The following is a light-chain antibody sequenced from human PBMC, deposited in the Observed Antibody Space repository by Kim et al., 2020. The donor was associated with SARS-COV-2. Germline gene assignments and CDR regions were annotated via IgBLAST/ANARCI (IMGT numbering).Light chain of an antibody. V-gene: IGKV3-20*01. J-gene: IGKJ1*01. CDR2: NAS. CDR1: QSVRSSY. CDR3: QQYGDSPRT. Sequence: SPGERATLSCRASQSVRSSYLAWYQQKPGQAPRLLIYNASNRANGIPDRFSGSGSGTDFTLTISRVQPEDFAVYYCQQYGDSPRTFVQGTKVDIK.